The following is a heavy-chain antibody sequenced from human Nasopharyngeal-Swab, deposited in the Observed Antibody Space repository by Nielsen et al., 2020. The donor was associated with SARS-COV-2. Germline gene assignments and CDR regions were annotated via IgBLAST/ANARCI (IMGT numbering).Heavy chain of an antibody. Sequence: GASLKISCKGSGYSFSSHWIGWLRQMPGKGLEWMGIIYPGDSDTRYSPSFQGQVTISADKSISTAYLQWRSLKASDTAMYYCARLWGYTYGQFDYWGRGTLVTVSS. CDR1: GYSFSSHW. J-gene: IGHJ4*02. CDR3: ARLWGYTYGQFDY. D-gene: IGHD5-18*01. V-gene: IGHV5-51*01. CDR2: IYPGDSDT.